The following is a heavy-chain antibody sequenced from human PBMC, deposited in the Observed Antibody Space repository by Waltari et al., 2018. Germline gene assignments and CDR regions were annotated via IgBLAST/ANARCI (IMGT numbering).Heavy chain of an antibody. CDR2: IYTSGST. V-gene: IGHV4-4*07. CDR1: GGSISSYY. CDR3: ARVSESSSWYPGYYYYGMDV. J-gene: IGHJ6*02. D-gene: IGHD6-13*01. Sequence: QVQLQESGPGLVKPSETLSLTCTVSGGSISSYYWSWIRQPAGKGLEWIGRIYTSGSTNYNPSRKSRVTMSVDTSKNQFSLKLSSVTAADTAVYYCARVSESSSWYPGYYYYGMDVWGQGTTVTVSS.